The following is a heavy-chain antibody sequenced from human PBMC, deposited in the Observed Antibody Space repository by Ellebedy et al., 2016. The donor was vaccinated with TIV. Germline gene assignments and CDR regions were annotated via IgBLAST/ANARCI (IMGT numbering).Heavy chain of an antibody. CDR2: ISNTGSRT. Sequence: PGGSLRLSCAASGFTFSSYAMSRVRQAPGKGLEWVSTISNTGSRTYYADSVEGRFIISRDNSKNTLYLQMNSLRAEETAVYYWARGDYGDYGYYWYFDLWGRGTLVTVSS. CDR3: ARGDYGDYGYYWYFDL. CDR1: GFTFSSYA. J-gene: IGHJ2*01. V-gene: IGHV3-23*01. D-gene: IGHD4-17*01.